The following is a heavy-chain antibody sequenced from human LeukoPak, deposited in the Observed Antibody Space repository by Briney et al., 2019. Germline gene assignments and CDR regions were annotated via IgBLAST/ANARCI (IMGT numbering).Heavy chain of an antibody. V-gene: IGHV5-51*01. J-gene: IGHJ5*02. Sequence: GGSLKISGKGFGYSFISYWIGWAGQMPGKGLEWMGIIYPGDSDTRYGPSCQGQVTISADKSISTAYLQWSSLKASDTTMYYCARRNRDYDIFTGYYPAWFDPWGQGTLVTVSS. CDR3: ARRNRDYDIFTGYYPAWFDP. CDR2: IYPGDSDT. D-gene: IGHD3-9*01. CDR1: GYSFISYW.